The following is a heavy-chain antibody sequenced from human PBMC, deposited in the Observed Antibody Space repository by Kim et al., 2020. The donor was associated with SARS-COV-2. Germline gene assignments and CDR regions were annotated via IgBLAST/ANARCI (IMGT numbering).Heavy chain of an antibody. Sequence: YAQKSQGRVTMTEDTSTDTAYMELSSLRSEDKALYYCATSSGSDNWFDPWGQGTLVTVSS. D-gene: IGHD3-22*01. J-gene: IGHJ5*02. CDR3: ATSSGSDNWFDP. V-gene: IGHV1-24*01.